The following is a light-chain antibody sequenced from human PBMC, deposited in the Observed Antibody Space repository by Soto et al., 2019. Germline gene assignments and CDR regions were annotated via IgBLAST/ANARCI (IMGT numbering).Light chain of an antibody. CDR2: DAS. CDR3: QQSSNWPPWT. V-gene: IGKV3-11*01. Sequence: EIVLTQSPATLSLSPGERATFSCKASQSVGTSLAWFQQKPGQDPRLLIYDASVRATGIPARFSGSGSWTDFTLTISRLQPEDIAMYYCQQSSNWPPWTFGRGTRVEI. J-gene: IGKJ1*01. CDR1: QSVGTS.